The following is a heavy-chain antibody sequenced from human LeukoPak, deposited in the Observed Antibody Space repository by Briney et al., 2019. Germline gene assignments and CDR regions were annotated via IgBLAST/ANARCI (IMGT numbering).Heavy chain of an antibody. V-gene: IGHV4-34*01. CDR2: INHSGST. CDR3: ARGFWYFDY. CDR1: GGSFSGYY. Sequence: PSETLSLTCAVYGGSFSGYYCSWIRQPPGKGLEWIGEINHSGSTNYNPSLKSRVTISVDTSKNQFSLKLSSVTAADTAVYYCARGFWYFDYWGQGTLVTVSS. J-gene: IGHJ4*02.